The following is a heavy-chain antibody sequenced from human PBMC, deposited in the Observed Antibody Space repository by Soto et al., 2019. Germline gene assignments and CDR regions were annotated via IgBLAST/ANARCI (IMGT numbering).Heavy chain of an antibody. J-gene: IGHJ4*02. CDR2: ISGSGGSP. Sequence: GGSLRLSCAAFGFSFSTYTMSWVRRAPGKGLEWVSAISGSGGSPSYADSVQGRFTISRDNPKKTLYLQMNSLRAEDTAVYYCAKARCTTSNCYVPDYWGQGTLVTVSS. CDR3: AKARCTTSNCYVPDY. V-gene: IGHV3-23*01. CDR1: GFSFSTYT. D-gene: IGHD2-8*01.